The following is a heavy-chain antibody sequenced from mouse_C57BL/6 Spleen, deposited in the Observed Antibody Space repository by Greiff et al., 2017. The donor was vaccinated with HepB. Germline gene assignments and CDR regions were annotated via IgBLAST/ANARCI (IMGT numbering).Heavy chain of an antibody. V-gene: IGHV1-80*01. Sequence: QVQLKESGAELVKPGASVKISCKASGYAFSSYWMNWVKQRPGKGLEWIGQIYPGDGDTNYNGKFKGKATLTADKSSSTAYMQLSSLTSEDSAVYFCARSSLYYGSSYGYFDYWGQGTTLTVSS. J-gene: IGHJ2*01. CDR3: ARSSLYYGSSYGYFDY. D-gene: IGHD1-1*01. CDR2: IYPGDGDT. CDR1: GYAFSSYW.